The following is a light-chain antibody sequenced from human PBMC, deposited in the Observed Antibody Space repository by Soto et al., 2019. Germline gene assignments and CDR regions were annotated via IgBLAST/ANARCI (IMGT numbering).Light chain of an antibody. CDR3: NSYGGTNNYVV. CDR2: DVN. J-gene: IGLJ2*01. V-gene: IGLV2-8*01. Sequence: QSALTQPPSASGSPGQSVNISFTGTSSDIGGYNYVSWYRQHPGKAPQLIIYDVNKRPSGVPDRFSGSKSGNTASPTVSGLQAEDEADYFCNSYGGTNNYVVFGGGTKLTVL. CDR1: SSDIGGYNY.